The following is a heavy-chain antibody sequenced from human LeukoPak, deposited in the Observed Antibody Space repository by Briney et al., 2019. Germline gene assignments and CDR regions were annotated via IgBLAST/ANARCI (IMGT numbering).Heavy chain of an antibody. CDR1: GFTFSNFG. J-gene: IGHJ4*02. D-gene: IGHD3-10*01. Sequence: PGGSLRLSCAASGFTFSNFGMPWVRQAPGEGLEWVAVIWHDGRNQHYADSVKGRFTISRDNSKGTLYLQMNSLRVEDTAVYYCARQTGTYDLDYWGQGTLVTVSS. CDR2: IWHDGRNQ. CDR3: ARQTGTYDLDY. V-gene: IGHV3-33*01.